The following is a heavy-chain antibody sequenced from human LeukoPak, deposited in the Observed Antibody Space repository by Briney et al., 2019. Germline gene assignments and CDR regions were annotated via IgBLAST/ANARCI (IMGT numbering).Heavy chain of an antibody. J-gene: IGHJ4*02. CDR3: TAPLSAHNSHPCY. Sequence: GGSLRLSCAASGFTFSNAWMNWVRQAPGKGLEWVGRVKSKTDGGTTDYAAPVKGRFTISRDDSKNTLYLQMYSLKIEDTAVYYCTAPLSAHNSHPCYWGQGTLVTVSS. CDR2: VKSKTDGGTT. V-gene: IGHV3-15*01. D-gene: IGHD1-20*01. CDR1: GFTFSNAW.